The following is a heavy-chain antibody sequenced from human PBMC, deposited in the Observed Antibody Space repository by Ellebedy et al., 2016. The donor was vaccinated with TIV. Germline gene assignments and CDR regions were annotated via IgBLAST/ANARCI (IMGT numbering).Heavy chain of an antibody. Sequence: GGSLRLSCAASGFIFSDYYMSWIRQAPGKGLEWVSYISSGGSAIYYADSVKGRFTISRDNAKNSLYLQMNILRAEDTAVYYCARDTRFIDQQHNWFDPWGQGTLVTVSS. CDR3: ARDTRFIDQQHNWFDP. D-gene: IGHD6-13*01. CDR1: GFIFSDYY. J-gene: IGHJ5*02. V-gene: IGHV3-11*01. CDR2: ISSGGSAI.